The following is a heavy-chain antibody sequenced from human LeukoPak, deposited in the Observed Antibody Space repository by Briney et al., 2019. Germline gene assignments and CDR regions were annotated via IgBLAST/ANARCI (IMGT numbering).Heavy chain of an antibody. CDR2: ISSSSSTI. CDR1: GFTFSSYS. Sequence: PGGSLRLSCAASGFTFSSYSMNWVRQAPGKGLEWVSYISSSSSTIYYADSVKGRFTISRDNAKNSLYLQMNSLRAEDTAVYYCARVDCSGDSGDNCFDWGQGTLVTVSS. D-gene: IGHD2-15*01. V-gene: IGHV3-48*01. J-gene: IGHJ4*02. CDR3: ARVDCSGDSGDNCFD.